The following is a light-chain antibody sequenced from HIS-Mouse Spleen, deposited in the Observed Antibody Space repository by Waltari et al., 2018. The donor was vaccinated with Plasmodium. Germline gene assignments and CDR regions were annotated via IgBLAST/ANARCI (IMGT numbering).Light chain of an antibody. CDR1: QRVSSN. CDR2: GAS. CDR3: QQYNNWSFT. Sequence: EIVMTQSPATLSVSPAAIAILSCRASQRVSSNLAWYQQKPGHAPSLLIYGASTRATGIPARFSGSGSETEFTLTISSLQSEDFAVYYCQQYNNWSFTFGPGTKVDIK. J-gene: IGKJ3*01. V-gene: IGKV3-15*01.